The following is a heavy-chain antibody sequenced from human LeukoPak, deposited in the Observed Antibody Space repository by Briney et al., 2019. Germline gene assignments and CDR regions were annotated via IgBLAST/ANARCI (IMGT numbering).Heavy chain of an antibody. D-gene: IGHD6-19*01. CDR1: GCTFSSYS. CDR2: ISSSSSYI. J-gene: IGHJ4*02. Sequence: GGSLRLSCAASGCTFSSYSMNWVRQAPGKGLEWVSSISSSSSYIYYADSVKGRFTISRDNAKNSLYLQMNSLRAEDTAVYYCARVPRVFYGSGWGYFDYWGQGTLVTVSS. CDR3: ARVPRVFYGSGWGYFDY. V-gene: IGHV3-21*01.